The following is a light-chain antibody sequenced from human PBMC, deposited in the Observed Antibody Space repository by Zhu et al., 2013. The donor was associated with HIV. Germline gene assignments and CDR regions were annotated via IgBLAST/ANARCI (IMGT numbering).Light chain of an antibody. J-gene: IGLJ2*01. CDR1: VLAKKY. CDR2: KDT. CDR3: YSAADNNVV. V-gene: IGLV3-27*01. Sequence: SYELTQPSSVSVSPGQTARITCSGDVLAKKYVRWFQQKPGQAPVLVIYKDTERPSEIPERFSGSSSGTTVTLTISGAQVEDEADYYCYSAADNNVVFGGGTKLTVL.